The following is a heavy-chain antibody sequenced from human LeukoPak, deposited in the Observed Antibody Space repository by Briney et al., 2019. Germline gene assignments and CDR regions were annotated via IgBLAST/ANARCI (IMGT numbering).Heavy chain of an antibody. CDR1: EFHFSTHG. J-gene: IGHJ3*01. V-gene: IGHV3-23*01. CDR2: VSPSGDIT. D-gene: IGHD3/OR15-3a*01. CDR3: VRDLDWGASDV. Sequence: PGGSLRLSCAASEFHFSTHGMNWVRQAPGKGLEWVSGVSPSGDITYYADSVMGRFTISRDNRKSTVSLQMNSLRAEDTALYYCVRDLDWGASDVWGQGTMVTVSS.